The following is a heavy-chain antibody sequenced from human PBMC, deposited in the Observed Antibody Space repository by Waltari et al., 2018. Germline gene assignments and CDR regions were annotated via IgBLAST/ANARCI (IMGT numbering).Heavy chain of an antibody. V-gene: IGHV3-9*03. J-gene: IGHJ3*02. D-gene: IGHD3-16*01. CDR1: GFPFDCYA. Sequence: EVQLVESGGGLVQPGRSLGRSCAASGFPFDCYAIAWVRQAPGKGLEWVSGISWNSGSIGYADSVKGRFTISRDNAKNSLYLQMNSLRAEDMALYYCARLSLDPDAFDIWGQGTMVTVSS. CDR3: ARLSLDPDAFDI. CDR2: ISWNSGSI.